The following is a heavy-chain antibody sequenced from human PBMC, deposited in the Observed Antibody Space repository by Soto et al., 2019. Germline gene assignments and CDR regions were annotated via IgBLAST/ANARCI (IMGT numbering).Heavy chain of an antibody. D-gene: IGHD3-3*01. Sequence: PGGSLRLSCASSGFTCSSYSMNLVRQAPGKGLEWVSYISSSSSTIYYADSVKGRFTISRDNAKNSLYLQMNSLRDEDTAVYYCARDDPGPEWLLFYYYGMDVWGQGTTVTVSS. V-gene: IGHV3-48*02. CDR2: ISSSSSTI. CDR1: GFTCSSYS. CDR3: ARDDPGPEWLLFYYYGMDV. J-gene: IGHJ6*02.